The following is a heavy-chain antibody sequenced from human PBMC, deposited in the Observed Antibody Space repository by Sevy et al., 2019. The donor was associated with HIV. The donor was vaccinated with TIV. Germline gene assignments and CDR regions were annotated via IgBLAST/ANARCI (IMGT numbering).Heavy chain of an antibody. CDR3: AKARGSYYYFDY. Sequence: GGSLRLSCAASGFTFSSYGMHWVRQAPGKGLEWVAFISYDGSNKYYADSVKGRFTISRDNSKNTLYLQMNSLRAEDTAVYYCAKARGSYYYFDYWGQGTLVTVSS. J-gene: IGHJ4*02. V-gene: IGHV3-30*18. CDR2: ISYDGSNK. CDR1: GFTFSSYG. D-gene: IGHD1-26*01.